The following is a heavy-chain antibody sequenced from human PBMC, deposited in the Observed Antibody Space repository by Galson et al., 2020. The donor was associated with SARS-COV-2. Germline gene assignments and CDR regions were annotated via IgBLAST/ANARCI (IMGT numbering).Heavy chain of an antibody. J-gene: IGHJ4*02. CDR3: AKESYYDGAYLDY. V-gene: IGHV3-30*18. D-gene: IGHD3-22*01. Sequence: TGGSLRLSCAASGFTFSSYGMHWVRQAPGKGLEWVAVISYDGSNKYYADSVKGRFTISRDNSKNTLYLQMNSLRAEDTAVYYCAKESYYDGAYLDYWGQGTLVTVSS. CDR1: GFTFSSYG. CDR2: ISYDGSNK.